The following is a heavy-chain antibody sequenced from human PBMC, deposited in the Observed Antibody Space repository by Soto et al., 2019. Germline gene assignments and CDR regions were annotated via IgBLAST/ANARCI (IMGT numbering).Heavy chain of an antibody. CDR2: IYYSGST. J-gene: IGHJ6*02. Sequence: QVQLQESGPGLVKPSETLSLTCTVSGGSISRYYWSWIRQAPGKGLEWNAYIYYSGSTHYNPSLKRRVTISVDTFKNQCSLKLSSVIAAATAVYYCARSPLYSGGLVGYFFYYGLDVCGQGTTVTVSS. CDR3: ARSPLYSGGLVGYFFYYGLDV. CDR1: GGSISRYY. D-gene: IGHD6-19*01. V-gene: IGHV4-59*08.